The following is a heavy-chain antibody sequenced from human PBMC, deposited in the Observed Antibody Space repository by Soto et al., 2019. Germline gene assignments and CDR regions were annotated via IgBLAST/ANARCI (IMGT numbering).Heavy chain of an antibody. Sequence: PGGSLRLSCAASGFTFSSYGMHWVRQAPGKGLEWVAVISYDGSNKYYADSVKGRFTISRDNSKNTLYLQMNSLRAEDTAVYYCAKGSSIAAALDIWGQGTMVTVSS. J-gene: IGHJ3*02. CDR3: AKGSSIAAALDI. D-gene: IGHD6-13*01. CDR2: ISYDGSNK. V-gene: IGHV3-30*18. CDR1: GFTFSSYG.